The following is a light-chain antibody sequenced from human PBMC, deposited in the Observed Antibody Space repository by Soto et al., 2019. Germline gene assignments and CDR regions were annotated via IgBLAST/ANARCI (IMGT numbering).Light chain of an antibody. CDR2: VASDGNH. CDR3: QTWGTGYWV. J-gene: IGLJ3*02. CDR1: SGHSSYT. Sequence: QSVLTQSPSASASLGASVNLTCTLSSGHSSYTMAWHQQHPEKGPGYLIKVASDGNHIKGDGIPDRFSGSSSGAERYHTIASLQSEDEADYSCQTWGTGYWVFGGGTKLTVL. V-gene: IGLV4-69*01.